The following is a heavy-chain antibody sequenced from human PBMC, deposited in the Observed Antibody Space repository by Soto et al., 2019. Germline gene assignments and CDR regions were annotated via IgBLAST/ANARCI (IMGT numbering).Heavy chain of an antibody. Sequence: PSETLSLTCTVSGGSISSYYWSWIRQPAGKGLEWIGRIYTSGSTNYNPSLKNRVTMSVDTSKNQFSLKLSSVTAADTAVYYCARTGHYYDSSGYSLMDVWGQGTTVTVSS. CDR2: IYTSGST. V-gene: IGHV4-4*07. CDR1: GGSISSYY. D-gene: IGHD3-22*01. J-gene: IGHJ6*02. CDR3: ARTGHYYDSSGYSLMDV.